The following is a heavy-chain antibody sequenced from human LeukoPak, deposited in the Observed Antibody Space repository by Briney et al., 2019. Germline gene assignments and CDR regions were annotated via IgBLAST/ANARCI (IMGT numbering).Heavy chain of an antibody. CDR2: TRYDGNNK. CDR1: GFTFRSYG. D-gene: IGHD3-22*01. CDR3: AKDPTHFRVWDDYDNTRLNY. J-gene: IGHJ4*02. V-gene: IGHV3-30*02. Sequence: GGSLRLSCAASGFTFRSYGMHWVRQAPGKGLEWVAFTRYDGNNKYYADSVKGRFTISRDNSKNTVYLQMSSLRAEDTAVYYCAKDPTHFRVWDDYDNTRLNYWGQGTLVTVSS.